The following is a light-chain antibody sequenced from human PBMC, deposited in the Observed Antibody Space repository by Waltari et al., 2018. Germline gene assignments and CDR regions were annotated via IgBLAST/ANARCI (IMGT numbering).Light chain of an antibody. Sequence: QSALTQPASVSGSPGQSITISCTGTSSDVGGYNYVSWYQQHPGKAPKVIVYEVNNRPSGVSNRFSGSKSGNTAALTISGLQADDEADYYCSSYSSSSTLYVFGTGTMVTVL. CDR2: EVN. CDR1: SSDVGGYNY. J-gene: IGLJ1*01. V-gene: IGLV2-14*01. CDR3: SSYSSSSTLYV.